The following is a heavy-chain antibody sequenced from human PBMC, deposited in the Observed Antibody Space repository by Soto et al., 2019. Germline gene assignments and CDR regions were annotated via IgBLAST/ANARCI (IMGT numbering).Heavy chain of an antibody. V-gene: IGHV3-7*03. D-gene: IGHD2-15*01. Sequence: LRLSCAASGFTFSSYWMSWVRQAPGKGLEWVANIKQDGSEKYYVDSVKGRFTISRDNAKNSLYLQMNSLRAEDTAVYYCASRRYCSGGSCYGLRYGAFDIWGQGTMVPV. CDR2: IKQDGSEK. CDR3: ASRRYCSGGSCYGLRYGAFDI. CDR1: GFTFSSYW. J-gene: IGHJ3*02.